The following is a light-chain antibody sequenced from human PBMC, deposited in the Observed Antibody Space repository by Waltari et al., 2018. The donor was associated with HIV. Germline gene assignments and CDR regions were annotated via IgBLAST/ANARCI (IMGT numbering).Light chain of an antibody. CDR1: SSNIGADYD. V-gene: IGLV1-40*01. CDR2: LNN. Sequence: QSGLTQPPSVSGAPGQRVTISCTGSSSNIGADYDSHWYQPLPGTAPKLLIYLNNRRPSGVPDRFSGSKSGTSASLAITGLQADDEADYYCQSDDRTFPNWGLFGGGTKLTVL. CDR3: QSDDRTFPNWGL. J-gene: IGLJ2*01.